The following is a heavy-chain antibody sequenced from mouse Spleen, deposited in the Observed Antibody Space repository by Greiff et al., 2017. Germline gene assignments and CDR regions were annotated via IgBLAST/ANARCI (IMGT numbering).Heavy chain of an antibody. V-gene: IGHV1-64*01. J-gene: IGHJ2*01. CDR2: IHPNSGST. CDR1: GYTFTSYW. D-gene: IGHD4-1*01. CDR3: ARGAGTYYFDY. Sequence: QVQLKQPGAELVKPGASVKLSCKASGYTFTSYWMHWVKQRPGQGLEWIGMIHPNSGSTNYNEKFKSKATLTVDKSSSTAYMQLSSLTSEDSAVYYCARGAGTYYFDYWGQGTTLTVSS.